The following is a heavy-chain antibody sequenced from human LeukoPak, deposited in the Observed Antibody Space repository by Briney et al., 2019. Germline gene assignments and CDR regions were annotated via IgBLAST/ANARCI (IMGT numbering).Heavy chain of an antibody. CDR3: ARHDGRGGATMGALDY. J-gene: IGHJ4*02. CDR1: GGSISSSCYF. CDR2: IYYGGST. V-gene: IGHV4-39*01. Sequence: SETLSLTCTVSGGSISSSCYFWGRIRQPPGTGLEWIGSIYYGGSTYYSPSLRSRVTISVDTSKNQFSLNPSSVTAADTAVYYCARHDGRGGATMGALDYWGQGSLVTVSS. D-gene: IGHD4/OR15-4a*01.